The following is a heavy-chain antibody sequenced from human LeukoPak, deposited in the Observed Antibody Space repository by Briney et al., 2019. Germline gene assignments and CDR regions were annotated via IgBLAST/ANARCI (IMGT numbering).Heavy chain of an antibody. V-gene: IGHV3-66*01. CDR2: IYSGGST. CDR1: GFTVSSNY. J-gene: IGHJ3*01. Sequence: QAGGSLRLSCAASGFTVSSNYMSWVRQAPGKGLEWVSVIYSGGSTYYADSVKGRFTISRDNSKNTLYLQMNSLRAEDTAVYYCAKVGYSMVRGAPDWGQGTMVTVSS. D-gene: IGHD3-10*01. CDR3: AKVGYSMVRGAPD.